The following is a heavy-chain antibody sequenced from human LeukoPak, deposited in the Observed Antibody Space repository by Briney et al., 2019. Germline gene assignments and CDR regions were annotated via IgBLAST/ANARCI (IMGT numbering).Heavy chain of an antibody. J-gene: IGHJ4*02. CDR3: GRDLNLGFLPGYYFDY. Sequence: GGSLRLSCAASGFTFSSYWMSWVRQAPGKGLEWVANIKQDGSEKYYVDSVKGRFTISRDNAKNSLYLQMNSLRAEDTAVYYCGRDLNLGFLPGYYFDYWGQGTLVTVSS. CDR1: GFTFSSYW. CDR2: IKQDGSEK. V-gene: IGHV3-7*03. D-gene: IGHD3-9*01.